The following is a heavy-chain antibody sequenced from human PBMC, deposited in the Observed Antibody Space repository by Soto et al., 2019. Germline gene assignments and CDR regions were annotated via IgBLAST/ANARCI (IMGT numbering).Heavy chain of an antibody. V-gene: IGHV1-18*01. CDR3: ARDLYYYGSGTYSGGY. CDR1: GYTFTNYG. Sequence: QVQLVQSGAEVKKPGASVKVSCKASGYTFTNYGFTWVRQAPGQGLEWMGWISAYNGNTNYAQKLQVRVTMTTDTSTRTAYMELRILTSDDTAVYYCARDLYYYGSGTYSGGYWGQGTLVTVSS. CDR2: ISAYNGNT. D-gene: IGHD3-10*01. J-gene: IGHJ4*02.